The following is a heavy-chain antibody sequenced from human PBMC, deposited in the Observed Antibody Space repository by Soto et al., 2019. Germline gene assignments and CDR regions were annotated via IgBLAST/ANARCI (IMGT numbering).Heavy chain of an antibody. CDR2: ISYDGSNK. D-gene: IGHD2-15*01. CDR3: AKVGSPSKYCSGGSCYRSNYYYYGMDV. CDR1: GFTFSSYG. Sequence: QVQLVESGGGVVQPGRSLRLSCAASGFTFSSYGMHWVRQAPGKGLEWVAVISYDGSNKYYADSVKGRFTISRDNSKNPLYLQMNSLRAEDTAVYYCAKVGSPSKYCSGGSCYRSNYYYYGMDVWRQGTTVTVSS. V-gene: IGHV3-30*18. J-gene: IGHJ6*02.